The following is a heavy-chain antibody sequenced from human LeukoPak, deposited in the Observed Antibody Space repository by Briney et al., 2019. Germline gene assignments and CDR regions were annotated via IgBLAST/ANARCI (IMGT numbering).Heavy chain of an antibody. CDR2: ISDSSRSI. CDR1: GFTFRSYS. Sequence: GGSLRLSCAASGFTFRSYSMNWVRLAPGKGLEWVSYISDSSRSIYYADSVKGRFTISRDNAKNSLYLQMNSLRAEDTAVYYCARDRRRSSSWFGTQEGGMDVWGQGTTVTVSS. J-gene: IGHJ6*02. CDR3: ARDRRRSSSWFGTQEGGMDV. V-gene: IGHV3-21*05. D-gene: IGHD6-13*01.